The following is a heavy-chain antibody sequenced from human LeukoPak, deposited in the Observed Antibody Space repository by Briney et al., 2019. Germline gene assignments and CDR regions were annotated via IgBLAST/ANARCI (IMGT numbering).Heavy chain of an antibody. CDR2: IGSRGYST. Sequence: GGSLRLSCAASGFTFSTYGMTWVRQAPGEGLEWVSAIGSRGYSTYYADSVKGRFAISRDNSKNTLYLQMNSLRAEDTAVYYCARTGPYYFDYWGQGTLVTVSS. CDR1: GFTFSTYG. V-gene: IGHV3-23*01. CDR3: ARTGPYYFDY. D-gene: IGHD1-1*01. J-gene: IGHJ4*02.